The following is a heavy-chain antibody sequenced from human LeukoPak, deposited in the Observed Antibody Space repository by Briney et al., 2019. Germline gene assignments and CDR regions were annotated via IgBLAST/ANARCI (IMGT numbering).Heavy chain of an antibody. V-gene: IGHV3-48*01. CDR1: GFTFSSYS. D-gene: IGHD3-3*01. CDR3: ARDYTYYDFWSGYL. CDR2: ISSSSSTI. J-gene: IGHJ4*02. Sequence: GGSLRLSCAASGFTFSSYSMNWVRQAPGKGLEWVSYISSSSSTIYYANSVKGRFTISRDNAKNSLYLQMNSLRAEDTAVYYCARDYTYYDFWSGYLWGQGTLVTVSS.